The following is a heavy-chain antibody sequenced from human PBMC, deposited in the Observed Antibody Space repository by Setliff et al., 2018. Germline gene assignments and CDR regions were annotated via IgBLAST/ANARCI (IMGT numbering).Heavy chain of an antibody. CDR2: IKQDGSEK. J-gene: IGHJ4*02. V-gene: IGHV3-7*03. CDR1: GFTFSRYW. Sequence: GGSLRLSCAASGFTFSRYWMTWVRQAPGKGLEWVANIKQDGSEKYYVDSVKGRFTISRDNAKNSLYLQMNSLRAEDTAVYYCAKHGAYNDFDYWGQGTLVTVSS. D-gene: IGHD3-3*01. CDR3: AKHGAYNDFDY.